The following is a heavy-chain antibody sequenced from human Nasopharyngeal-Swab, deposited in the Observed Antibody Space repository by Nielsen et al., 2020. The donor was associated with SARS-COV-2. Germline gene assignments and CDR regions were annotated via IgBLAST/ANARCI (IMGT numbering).Heavy chain of an antibody. D-gene: IGHD3-22*01. J-gene: IGHJ6*03. V-gene: IGHV4-34*01. CDR1: GGSFSGYY. CDR3: ARGTQIYSSGYSYHYYMDV. Sequence: SETLSLTCAVYGGSFSGYYWSWIRQPPGKGLEWIGEINHSGSTNYNPSLKSRVTISVDTSKNQFSLKLSSVTAADTAVYYCARGTQIYSSGYSYHYYMDVWGKGTTVTVSS. CDR2: INHSGST.